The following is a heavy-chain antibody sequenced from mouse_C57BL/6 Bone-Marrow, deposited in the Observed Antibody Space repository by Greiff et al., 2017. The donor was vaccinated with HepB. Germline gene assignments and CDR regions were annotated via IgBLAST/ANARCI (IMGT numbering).Heavy chain of an antibody. CDR3: AREGQLGPWFAY. Sequence: QVQLQQSGAELVKPGASVKISCKASGYAFSSYWMNWVKQRPGKGLEWIGQIYPGDGDTNYNGKFKGKATLTADKSSSTAYMQLSSLTSEDSAVYFCAREGQLGPWFAYWGQGTRVTVSA. J-gene: IGHJ3*01. D-gene: IGHD4-1*02. CDR2: IYPGDGDT. CDR1: GYAFSSYW. V-gene: IGHV1-80*01.